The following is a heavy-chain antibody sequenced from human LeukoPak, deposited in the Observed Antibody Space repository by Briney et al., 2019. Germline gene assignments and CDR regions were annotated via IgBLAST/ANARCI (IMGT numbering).Heavy chain of an antibody. CDR3: ARDTLNGPFVIILDY. D-gene: IGHD3-9*01. CDR2: ISSDGHVG. Sequence: PGGSLRLSCAASGFSFSSYEMNWVRQAPGKGLEWVSDISSDGHVGRYVDSVRGRFTMSRDNAKNLLFLQMNGLRAEDTAVYYCARDTLNGPFVIILDYGGEGALVTVSS. J-gene: IGHJ4*02. CDR1: GFSFSSYE. V-gene: IGHV3-48*03.